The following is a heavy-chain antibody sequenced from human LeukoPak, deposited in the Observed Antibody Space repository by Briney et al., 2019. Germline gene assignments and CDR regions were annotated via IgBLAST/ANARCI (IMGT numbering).Heavy chain of an antibody. V-gene: IGHV3-53*01. J-gene: IGHJ4*02. CDR1: GFTFDDYA. CDR3: VTSPASSCLDD. D-gene: IGHD6-13*01. CDR2: IYTGGST. Sequence: GGSLRLSCAASGFTFDDYAMHWVRQAPGKGLEWISLIYTGGSTYYADSVKGRFTISRDNSKNTLYLQMNGLRAEDTAVYYSVTSPASSCLDDWGQGTLVTVSS.